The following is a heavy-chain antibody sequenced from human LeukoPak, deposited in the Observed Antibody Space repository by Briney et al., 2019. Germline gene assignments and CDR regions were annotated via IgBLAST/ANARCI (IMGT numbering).Heavy chain of an antibody. CDR2: INSDGSST. V-gene: IGHV3-74*01. D-gene: IGHD4-23*01. CDR1: GFTFSSYW. Sequence: PGGSLRLSCAASGFTFSSYWMHWVRQAPGKGLVWVSRINSDGSSTSYADSLKGRFTISRDNAKNTLYLEMNSLRAEDTDKYYCARLDYGGYSDSWGQGTLVTVSS. CDR3: ARLDYGGYSDS. J-gene: IGHJ5*01.